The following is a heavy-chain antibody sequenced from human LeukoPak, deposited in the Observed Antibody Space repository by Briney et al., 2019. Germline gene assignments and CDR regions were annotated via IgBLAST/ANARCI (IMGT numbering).Heavy chain of an antibody. CDR3: AREMVRGVITYGMDV. CDR1: GFTFSSYE. V-gene: IGHV3-48*03. J-gene: IGHJ6*02. Sequence: PGGSLRLSCAASGFTFSSYEMNWVRHAPGKGLEWVSYISSSGSTIYYADSVKGRFTISRDNAKNSLYLQMNSLRAEDTAVYYCAREMVRGVITYGMDVWGQGTTVTVPS. D-gene: IGHD3-10*01. CDR2: ISSSGSTI.